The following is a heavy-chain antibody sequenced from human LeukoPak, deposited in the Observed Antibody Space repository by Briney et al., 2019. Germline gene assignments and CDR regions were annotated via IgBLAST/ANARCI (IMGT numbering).Heavy chain of an antibody. CDR3: ASGHDYYDSSGHDY. Sequence: QTSETLSLTCAVSGGSISSSNWWSWVRQPPGKGLEWIGEIYHSGSTNYNPSLKSRVTISVDTSKNQFSLKLSSVTAADTAVYYCASGHDYYDSSGHDYWGQGTLVTVSS. D-gene: IGHD3-22*01. CDR2: IYHSGST. J-gene: IGHJ4*02. CDR1: GGSISSSNW. V-gene: IGHV4-4*02.